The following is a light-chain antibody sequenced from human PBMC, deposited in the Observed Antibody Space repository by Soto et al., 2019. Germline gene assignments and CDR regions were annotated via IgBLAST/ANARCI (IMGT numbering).Light chain of an antibody. Sequence: QSALTQPASVSASPGQSIIISCTGTSEDIGAYDYVSWYRQHPGEAPKLIIVEVNNRPSGISNRFSGSKSGNTASLTISGLQVEDEAHYFCSSYTSASALAIFGGGTKVTVL. CDR2: EVN. J-gene: IGLJ2*01. CDR3: SSYTSASALAI. CDR1: SEDIGAYDY. V-gene: IGLV2-14*01.